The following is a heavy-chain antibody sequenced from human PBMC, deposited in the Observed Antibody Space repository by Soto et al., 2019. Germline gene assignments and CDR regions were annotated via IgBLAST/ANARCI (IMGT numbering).Heavy chain of an antibody. J-gene: IGHJ3*02. CDR1: GGSISSGGYS. CDR2: IYHSGST. Sequence: SETLSLTCAVSGGSISSGGYSWSWIRQPPGKGLEWIGYIYHSGSTYYNPSLKSRVTISVDRSKNQFSLKLSSVTAADTAVYYCARGTHKMRAFDIWGQGTMVTVS. V-gene: IGHV4-30-2*01. CDR3: ARGTHKMRAFDI.